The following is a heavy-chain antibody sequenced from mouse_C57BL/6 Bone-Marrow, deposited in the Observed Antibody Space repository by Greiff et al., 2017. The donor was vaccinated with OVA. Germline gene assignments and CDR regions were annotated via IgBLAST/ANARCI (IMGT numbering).Heavy chain of an antibody. CDR2: IWSDGST. J-gene: IGHJ4*01. Sequence: QVQLKESGPGLVAPSQSLSITCTVSGFSLTSYGVHWVRQPPGKGLEWLVVIWSDGSTTYNSALKSRLSISKDNSKSQVFLKMNSLHTDDTALYYCARQRDYYGSTYAMDDWGQGTSVTVSS. V-gene: IGHV2-6-1*01. CDR3: ARQRDYYGSTYAMDD. CDR1: GFSLTSYG. D-gene: IGHD1-1*01.